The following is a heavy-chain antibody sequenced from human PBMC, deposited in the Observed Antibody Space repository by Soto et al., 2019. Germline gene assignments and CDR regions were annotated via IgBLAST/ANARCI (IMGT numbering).Heavy chain of an antibody. V-gene: IGHV3-7*01. Sequence: PGGSLRLSCAASGFTFSTYWMSWVRQAPGQGLEWVANIKPDGSEKYYVDSVKGRFTISRDNAKKSLYLQMNSLRAEDTAVYYCARWGRGWYFWGQGTLVTVSS. CDR1: GFTFSTYW. D-gene: IGHD6-19*01. CDR3: ARWGRGWYF. J-gene: IGHJ4*02. CDR2: IKPDGSEK.